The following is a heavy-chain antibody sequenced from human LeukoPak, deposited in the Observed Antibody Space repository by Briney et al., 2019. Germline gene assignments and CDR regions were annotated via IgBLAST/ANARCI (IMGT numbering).Heavy chain of an antibody. CDR3: ARVGDSVAGTGFGLWSWFDP. J-gene: IGHJ5*02. V-gene: IGHV3-33*01. CDR2: IWYEGSNK. D-gene: IGHD6-19*01. Sequence: PGRSLRLSCAASGFTFSSYGMHWVGQAPGKGLEGGAVIWYEGSNKYYADSVKGRFTISRDNSKNTLYLQMNSLRAEDTAVYYCARVGDSVAGTGFGLWSWFDPGGQGTLVTVSS. CDR1: GFTFSSYG.